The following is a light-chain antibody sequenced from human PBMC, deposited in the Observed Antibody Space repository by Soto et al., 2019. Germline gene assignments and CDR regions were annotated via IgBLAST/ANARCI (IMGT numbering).Light chain of an antibody. CDR1: SSDVGGYNY. CDR2: DVS. J-gene: IGLJ1*01. V-gene: IGLV2-11*01. CDR3: CSYAGSFYV. Sequence: QSALTHPRSVSGYPGQSVTISCTGTSSDVGGYNYVSWYQQHPGKAPKLMIYDVSKRPSGVPDRFSGSKSGNTASLTISGLQAEDEADYYCCSYAGSFYVFGTGTKLTVL.